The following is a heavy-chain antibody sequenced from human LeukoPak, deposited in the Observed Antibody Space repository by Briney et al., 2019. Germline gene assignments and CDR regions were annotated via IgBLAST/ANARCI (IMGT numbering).Heavy chain of an antibody. CDR1: GFTVSSNY. CDR3: ARDGGWFGESLRAFDI. J-gene: IGHJ3*02. CDR2: IYSGGST. Sequence: SGGSLRLFCAASGFTVSSNYMSWVRQAPGKGLEWVSVIYSGGSTYYADSVKGRFTISRDNSKNTLYLQMNSPRAEDTAVYYCARDGGWFGESLRAFDIWGQGTMVTVSS. V-gene: IGHV3-53*01. D-gene: IGHD3-10*01.